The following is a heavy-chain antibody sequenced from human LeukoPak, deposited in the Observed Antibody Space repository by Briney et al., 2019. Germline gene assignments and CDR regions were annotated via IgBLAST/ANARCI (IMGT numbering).Heavy chain of an antibody. CDR3: ARVGGTYYYDSSGSIDY. V-gene: IGHV4-30-4*01. CDR1: GGSISSGDYY. Sequence: SQTLSLTCTVSGGSISSGDYYWSWIRQPPGKGLEWIGYIYYSGSTYYNPSLKSRVTISVDTSKNQFPLKLSSVTAADTAVYYCARVGGTYYYDSSGSIDYWGQGTLVTVSS. CDR2: IYYSGST. D-gene: IGHD3-22*01. J-gene: IGHJ4*02.